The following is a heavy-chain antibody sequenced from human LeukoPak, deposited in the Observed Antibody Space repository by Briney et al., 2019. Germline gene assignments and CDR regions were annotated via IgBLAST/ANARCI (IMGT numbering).Heavy chain of an antibody. CDR1: GYTFSTYG. V-gene: IGHV1-18*01. CDR3: AREGLGELTLDY. CDR2: ISTSNGDT. D-gene: IGHD3-16*01. J-gene: IGHJ4*02. Sequence: VSVKVSCKASGYTFSTYGISWVRQAPGQGLEWMGWISTSNGDTKYAQKLQGRVTMTTDTSTSTAYMELRNLRSDDTAVYYCAREGLGELTLDYWGQGTLVTVSS.